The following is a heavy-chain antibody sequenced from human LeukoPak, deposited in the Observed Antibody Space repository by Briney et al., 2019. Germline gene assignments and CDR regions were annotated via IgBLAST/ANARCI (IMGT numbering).Heavy chain of an antibody. D-gene: IGHD2-15*01. CDR2: ISAYNGNT. J-gene: IGHJ5*02. CDR1: GYTFTSYG. CDR3: ARRRGYCSGGSCRFDP. Sequence: GASVRVSCKASGYTFTSYGISWVRQAPGQGLEWMGWISAYNGNTNYAQKLQGRVTMTTDTSTSTAYMELRSLRSDDTAGYYCARRRGYCSGGSCRFDPWGQGTLVTVSS. V-gene: IGHV1-18*01.